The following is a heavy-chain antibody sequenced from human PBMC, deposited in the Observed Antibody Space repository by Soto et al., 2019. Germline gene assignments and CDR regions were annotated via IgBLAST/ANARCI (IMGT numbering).Heavy chain of an antibody. D-gene: IGHD6-19*01. CDR3: AREGPRAVATSKDY. CDR2: INHSGST. Sequence: SETLSLTCAVYGGSFSGYYWTWIRQPPGTGLEWIGEINHSGSTNYNPSLKSRVTISVDTSKNQFSLKLTSVTAADTAVYYCAREGPRAVATSKDYWGQGTLVTVSS. J-gene: IGHJ4*02. V-gene: IGHV4-34*01. CDR1: GGSFSGYY.